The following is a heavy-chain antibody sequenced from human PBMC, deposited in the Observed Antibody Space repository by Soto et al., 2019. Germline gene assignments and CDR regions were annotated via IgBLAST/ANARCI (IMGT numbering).Heavy chain of an antibody. CDR2: IRSKAYGGTT. Sequence: EVQLVESGGGLVQPGRSLRLSCTASGFTFGDYAMSWVRQAPGKGLEWVGFIRSKAYGGTTEYAASVKGRFTISRDDSKSIAYLQMNSLKTEDTAVYYCTRDFEYFQHWGQGTLVTVSS. J-gene: IGHJ1*01. CDR1: GFTFGDYA. V-gene: IGHV3-49*04. CDR3: TRDFEYFQH.